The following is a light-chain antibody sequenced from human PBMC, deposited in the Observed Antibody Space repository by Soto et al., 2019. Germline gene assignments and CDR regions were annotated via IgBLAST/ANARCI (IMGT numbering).Light chain of an antibody. CDR3: CSYRDTTTVV. J-gene: IGLJ2*01. V-gene: IGLV2-14*01. Sequence: QSVLTQPASVSGSPGQSITISCTGTSSDVGGYNYVSWYQQHPGKAPKLMIYEVSNRPSGVSNRFSGSKSGNTASLTISGLQAEDEADYYCCSYRDTTTVVFGGGTKLTVL. CDR1: SSDVGGYNY. CDR2: EVS.